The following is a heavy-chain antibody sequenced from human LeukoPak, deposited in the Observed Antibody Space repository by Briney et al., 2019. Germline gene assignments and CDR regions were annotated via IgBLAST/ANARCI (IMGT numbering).Heavy chain of an antibody. CDR1: GFTFSSYS. D-gene: IGHD3-16*02. CDR2: ISSSSSYM. Sequence: GGSLRLSCAASGFTFSSYSMNWVRQAPGKGLEWVSSISSSSSYMYYADSVKGRFTISRDNAKNSLYLQMNSLRAKDTALYYCAREIYQNWFDPWGQGTLVTVSS. CDR3: AREIYQNWFDP. J-gene: IGHJ5*02. V-gene: IGHV3-21*04.